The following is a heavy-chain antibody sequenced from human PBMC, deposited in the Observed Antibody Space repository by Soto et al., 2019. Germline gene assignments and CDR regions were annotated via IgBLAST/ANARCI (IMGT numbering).Heavy chain of an antibody. D-gene: IGHD2-15*01. J-gene: IGHJ4*02. V-gene: IGHV4-59*01. CDR3: AGLRGYAGSPIDY. Sequence: KPSETLSLTCTVSGGSIISGYWSWIRQPPGKGLEWIGYTSYSGNTNYNPSLKSRVTMSVDTPKNQFSLRLSSVTTADTAVYYCAGLRGYAGSPIDYWGQGTLVTVSS. CDR2: TSYSGNT. CDR1: GGSIISGY.